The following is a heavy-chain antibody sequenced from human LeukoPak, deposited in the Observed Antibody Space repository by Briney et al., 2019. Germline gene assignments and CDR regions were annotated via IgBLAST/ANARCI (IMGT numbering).Heavy chain of an antibody. CDR1: GGSISSYY. Sequence: SETLSLTCTVSGGSISSYYWSWIRQPAGKGLEWIGRIYTSGSTNYNPSLKSRVTMSVDTSKNQFSLKLSSVTAADTAVYYCARINFWSGYQYYFDYWGQGTLATVSS. V-gene: IGHV4-4*07. J-gene: IGHJ4*02. CDR3: ARINFWSGYQYYFDY. D-gene: IGHD3-3*01. CDR2: IYTSGST.